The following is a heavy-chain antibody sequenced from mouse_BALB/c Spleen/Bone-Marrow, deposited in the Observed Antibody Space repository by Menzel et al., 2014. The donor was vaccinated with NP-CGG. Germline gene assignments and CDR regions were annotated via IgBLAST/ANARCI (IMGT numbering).Heavy chain of an antibody. CDR1: GFAFSSFG. J-gene: IGHJ1*01. Sequence: DVMLVESGGGLVQPGGSRKLSCAASGFAFSSFGMHWVRQAPEKGLEWVVYISSGSSTINYADTVTGRFTISRDNPKNTLFLQMTSLRSEDTAMYYCARYYGNYSGYFDVWGGGTTVTVSS. D-gene: IGHD2-1*01. CDR3: ARYYGNYSGYFDV. CDR2: ISSGSSTI. V-gene: IGHV5-17*02.